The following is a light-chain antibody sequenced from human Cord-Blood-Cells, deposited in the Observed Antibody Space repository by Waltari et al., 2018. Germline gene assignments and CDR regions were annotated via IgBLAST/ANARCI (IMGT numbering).Light chain of an antibody. J-gene: IGLJ3*02. CDR3: SSYTSSSTLEV. CDR2: DVS. CDR1: SSDVGGYNY. Sequence: QSALTQPASVSGSPGQSITIYCTGTSSDVGGYNYVSWYQQHPGKAPKLMIYDVSKRPSGVSNRFSGSKSGNTASLTISGLQAEDEADYYCSSYTSSSTLEVFGGGTKLTVL. V-gene: IGLV2-14*01.